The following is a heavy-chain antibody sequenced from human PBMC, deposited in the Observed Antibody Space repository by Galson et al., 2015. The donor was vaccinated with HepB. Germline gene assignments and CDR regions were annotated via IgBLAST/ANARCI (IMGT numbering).Heavy chain of an antibody. V-gene: IGHV3-7*03. CDR1: EFTFSNYW. Sequence: SLRLSCAASEFTFSNYWMNWVRQAPGKGLEWVANINPDGSEKSYVASLKGRFTISRDNSKNSVYLQMDSLRAEDTAIYYCARRISLVRGIITRPDYYYGTDVWGQGTTVTVAS. D-gene: IGHD3-10*01. CDR3: ARRISLVRGIITRPDYYYGTDV. J-gene: IGHJ6*02. CDR2: INPDGSEK.